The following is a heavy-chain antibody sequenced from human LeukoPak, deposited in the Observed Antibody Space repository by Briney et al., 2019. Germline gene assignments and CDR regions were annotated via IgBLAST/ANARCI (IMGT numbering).Heavy chain of an antibody. CDR2: ISGSGGST. CDR3: AKDFAQEGTHSVDY. D-gene: IGHD3-10*01. CDR1: GFTFSSYG. V-gene: IGHV3-23*01. J-gene: IGHJ4*02. Sequence: GGSLRLSCAASGFTFSSYGMSWVRQAPGKGLEWVSAISGSGGSTYYADSVKGRFIISRDNSKNTLFLQMNSLRAEDTAVYYCAKDFAQEGTHSVDYWGQGTVVTVSS.